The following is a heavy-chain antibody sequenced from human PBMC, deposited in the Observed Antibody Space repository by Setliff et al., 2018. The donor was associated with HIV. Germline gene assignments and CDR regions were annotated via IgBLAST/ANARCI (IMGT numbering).Heavy chain of an antibody. CDR2: FYYSENT. J-gene: IGHJ4*01. Sequence: SETLSLTCTVSGGSITSSYWSWIRQSPGKGLEWIAYFYYSENTYYNPSLKSRVTMSVDTSKNQFSLTLRSVTAADTAVYFCATLRWLRSKHSDYWGQGILVTGSS. CDR3: ATLRWLRSKHSDY. CDR1: GGSITSSY. D-gene: IGHD5-12*01. V-gene: IGHV4-59*04.